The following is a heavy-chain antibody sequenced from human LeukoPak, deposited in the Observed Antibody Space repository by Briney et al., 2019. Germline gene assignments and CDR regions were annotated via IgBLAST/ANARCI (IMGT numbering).Heavy chain of an antibody. Sequence: SETLSLTCAVSGGGFSGYYWSWIRQPPGKGLEWIGGINHSGSTNYNPSLKSRVTISVDTSKNQFSLKLSSVTAADTAVYYCARRRFWSGYLGYFDYWGQGTLVTVSS. CDR1: GGGFSGYY. V-gene: IGHV4-34*01. CDR3: ARRRFWSGYLGYFDY. D-gene: IGHD3-3*01. J-gene: IGHJ4*02. CDR2: INHSGST.